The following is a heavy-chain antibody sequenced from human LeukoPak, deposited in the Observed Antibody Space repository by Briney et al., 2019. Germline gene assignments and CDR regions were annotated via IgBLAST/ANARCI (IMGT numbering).Heavy chain of an antibody. CDR3: ARGPTISKTGYFDF. J-gene: IGHJ4*03. V-gene: IGHV4-34*01. CDR1: GGSFSTYY. Sequence: SETLSLTCAVSGGSFSTYYWSWIRQSPGKGLEWIAEINHRGDTNYNPSVKSRVTISVDTSKNQFSLKVRSLTAADTAVYYCARGPTISKTGYFDFWGQGTLVTVSS. CDR2: INHRGDT. D-gene: IGHD1-1*01.